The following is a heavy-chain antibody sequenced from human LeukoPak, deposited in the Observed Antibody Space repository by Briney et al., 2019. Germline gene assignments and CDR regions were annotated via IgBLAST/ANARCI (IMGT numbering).Heavy chain of an antibody. Sequence: ASVKVSCKASGYTFTGYYMHWVRQAPGQGLEWMGWINPNSGGTNYAQKFQGRVTMTRDTSISTAYMELSRLRSDDTAVYYCARALTLYSGYDPDFDYWGQGTLVTVSS. CDR1: GYTFTGYY. J-gene: IGHJ4*02. CDR2: INPNSGGT. D-gene: IGHD5-12*01. V-gene: IGHV1-2*02. CDR3: ARALTLYSGYDPDFDY.